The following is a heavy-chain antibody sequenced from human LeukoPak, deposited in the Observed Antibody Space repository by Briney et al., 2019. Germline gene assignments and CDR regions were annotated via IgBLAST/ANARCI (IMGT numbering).Heavy chain of an antibody. CDR1: GFTVSSNY. Sequence: GGSLRLSCAASGFTVSSNYMIWVRQAPGKGLEWVSVIYSGGRTYYVDSVKGRFTISRDISKNTLYLQMNSLRAEDTAVYYCARDTGSGSYGTFWGQGTLVTVSS. CDR2: IYSGGRT. J-gene: IGHJ4*02. CDR3: ARDTGSGSYGTF. D-gene: IGHD3-10*01. V-gene: IGHV3-53*01.